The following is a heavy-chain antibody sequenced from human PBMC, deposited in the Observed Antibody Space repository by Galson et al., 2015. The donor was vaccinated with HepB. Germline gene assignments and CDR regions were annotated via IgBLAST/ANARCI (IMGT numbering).Heavy chain of an antibody. Sequence: LSLTCTVSGGSISSSSYYWSWIRQPAGKGLEWIGRIYTSGSTNYNPSLKSPVTMSVDTSKSQFSLKLSSVTAADTAVYYCARAFVLDSCSSTSCNHYYYYYMDVWGEGTTVTVSS. D-gene: IGHD2-2*01. J-gene: IGHJ6*03. CDR1: GGSISSSSYY. CDR3: ARAFVLDSCSSTSCNHYYYYYMDV. CDR2: IYTSGST. V-gene: IGHV4-61*02.